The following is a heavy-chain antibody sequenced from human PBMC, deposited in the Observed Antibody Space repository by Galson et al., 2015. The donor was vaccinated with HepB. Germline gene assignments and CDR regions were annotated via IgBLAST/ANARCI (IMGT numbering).Heavy chain of an antibody. D-gene: IGHD3-22*01. J-gene: IGHJ6*02. Sequence: SETLSLTCTVSGGSVSSGSHYWSWVRQPPGKGLEWIGYVDFSGSTKYNPSLKSRVTISLDTSKNQVSLKLNSVSAAETAIYYCARDSPLYNYYDPHYYYYGMDVWGQGTTVSVSS. CDR3: ARDSPLYNYYDPHYYYYGMDV. V-gene: IGHV4-61*01. CDR1: GGSVSSGSHY. CDR2: VDFSGST.